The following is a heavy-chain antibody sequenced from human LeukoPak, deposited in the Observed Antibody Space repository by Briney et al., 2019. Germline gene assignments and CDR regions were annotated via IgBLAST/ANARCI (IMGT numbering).Heavy chain of an antibody. CDR1: GFTFSSYE. Sequence: QPGGSLRLSCAASGFTFSSYEMSWVRQAPGKGLEWVSYISSSGSTIYYADSVKGRFTISRDNAKNSLYLQMNSLRAEDTAVYYCAREPVYCGGDCYFDYWGQGTLVTVSS. CDR2: ISSSGSTI. D-gene: IGHD2-21*02. J-gene: IGHJ4*02. V-gene: IGHV3-48*03. CDR3: AREPVYCGGDCYFDY.